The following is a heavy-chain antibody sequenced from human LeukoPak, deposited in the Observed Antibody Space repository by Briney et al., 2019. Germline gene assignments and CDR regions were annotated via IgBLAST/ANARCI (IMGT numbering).Heavy chain of an antibody. Sequence: AASVKVSCKASGGTFSSYAISWERQAPGQGLEWMGRIIPIFGIANYAQKFQGRVTITADKSTSTAYMELSSLRSEDTAVYYCARDLRRSYDILTGYYEGSDFWGQGTLVTVPS. J-gene: IGHJ4*02. D-gene: IGHD3-9*01. V-gene: IGHV1-69*04. CDR3: ARDLRRSYDILTGYYEGSDF. CDR1: GGTFSSYA. CDR2: IIPIFGIA.